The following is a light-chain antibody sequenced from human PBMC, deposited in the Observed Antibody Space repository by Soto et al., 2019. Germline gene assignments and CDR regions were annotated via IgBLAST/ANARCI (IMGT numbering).Light chain of an antibody. CDR2: YNN. J-gene: IGLJ1*01. Sequence: QSVLTQPPSASGTPGQGVTLSCSGSRSNIGDNTVLWYQHLSGTAPKLLMYYNNKRPAGVPDRFSGSKSGTSASLAISGLQSDDEADYYCAAWDDSLKGYVFGTGTKVTVL. CDR3: AAWDDSLKGYV. V-gene: IGLV1-44*01. CDR1: RSNIGDNT.